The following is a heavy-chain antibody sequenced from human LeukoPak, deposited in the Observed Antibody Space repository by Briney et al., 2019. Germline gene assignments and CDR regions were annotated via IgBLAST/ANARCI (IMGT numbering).Heavy chain of an antibody. V-gene: IGHV4-39*07. CDR2: IYYSGST. CDR1: RGSISSSSYY. CDR3: ARDQQLGLVGSYYFDY. J-gene: IGHJ4*02. Sequence: SETLSLTCSVYRGSISSSSYYWDWIRQPPGKGLKWIGTIYYSGSTYYNPSLKSRVTISVDTSKNQFSLKLRSVTAADTAVYYCARDQQLGLVGSYYFDYWGQGTLVTVSS. D-gene: IGHD1-1*01.